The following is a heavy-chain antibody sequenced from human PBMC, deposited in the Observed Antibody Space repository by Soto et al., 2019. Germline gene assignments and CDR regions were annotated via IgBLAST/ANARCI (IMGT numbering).Heavy chain of an antibody. V-gene: IGHV1-18*01. CDR3: AREGCSGGSCYSAFDF. D-gene: IGHD2-15*01. J-gene: IGHJ4*02. CDR1: VYALSGYG. Sequence: VKGCCRVYVYALSGYGITWVRQAPGQGLEWMGWITTYNGDTNYEQKLQGRATMTTDTATNTAYMELRSLTSDDTAVYYCAREGCSGGSCYSAFDFWGQGTLVTVPQ. CDR2: ITTYNGDT.